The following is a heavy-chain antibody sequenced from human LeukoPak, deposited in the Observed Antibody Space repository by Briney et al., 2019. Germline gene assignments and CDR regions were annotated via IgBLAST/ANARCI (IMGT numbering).Heavy chain of an antibody. D-gene: IGHD3-10*01. CDR2: INHSGST. CDR3: AREGPMFDSGSYSKSLGY. V-gene: IGHV4-34*01. CDR1: GGSFSGYY. Sequence: PSETLSLTCAVYGGSFSGYYWSWIRQPPGKGLEWIGEINHSGSTNYNPSLKSRVTISVDTSKNQFSLKVTPVTAADTAVYYCAREGPMFDSGSYSKSLGYWGQGFLVTVSS. J-gene: IGHJ4*02.